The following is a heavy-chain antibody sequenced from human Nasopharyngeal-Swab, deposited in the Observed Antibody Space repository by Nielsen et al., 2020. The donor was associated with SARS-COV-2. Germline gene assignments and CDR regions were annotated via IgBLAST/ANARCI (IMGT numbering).Heavy chain of an antibody. Sequence: GESLKISCAASGFTFSDSAIHWVRQASGKGLEWVARTRCKGNNYATAYSASVKGRFIIFRDDPTNTAYLQMNSLKTEDTAMYYCTRCGGGCYSGRDYWGQGTLVTVSS. D-gene: IGHD2-15*01. J-gene: IGHJ4*02. V-gene: IGHV3-73*01. CDR2: TRCKGNNYAT. CDR3: TRCGGGCYSGRDY. CDR1: GFTFSDSA.